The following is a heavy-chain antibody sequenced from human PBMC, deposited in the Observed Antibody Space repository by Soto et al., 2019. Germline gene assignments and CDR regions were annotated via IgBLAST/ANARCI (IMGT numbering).Heavy chain of an antibody. CDR2: ITASGATT. CDR1: GVTFSNYG. D-gene: IGHD6-6*01. Sequence: EVQVLESGGGLVQPGGSLXLSCAASGVTFSNYGMNWVRQAPGKGLDWVSGITASGATTYYADSVKGRFTXSXXXSKXXXXXXXXXXXXXXXXXYYCAKALXSSSPRDYXDYLGQGTLVTVSS. J-gene: IGHJ4*02. CDR3: AKALXSSSPRDYXDY. V-gene: IGHV3-23*01.